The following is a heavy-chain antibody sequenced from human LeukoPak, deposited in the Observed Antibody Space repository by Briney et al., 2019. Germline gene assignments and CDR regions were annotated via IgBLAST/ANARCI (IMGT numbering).Heavy chain of an antibody. Sequence: SETLSLTCTVSGGSISSSSYYWGWIRQPPGKGLEWIGSIYYSGSTNYNPSLKSRVTISVDTSRNQFSLKLSSVTAADTAVYYCARRRGRGYDLPSKYYFDYWGQGTLVTVSS. CDR3: ARRRGRGYDLPSKYYFDY. D-gene: IGHD5-12*01. CDR2: IYYSGST. CDR1: GGSISSSSYY. J-gene: IGHJ4*02. V-gene: IGHV4-39*07.